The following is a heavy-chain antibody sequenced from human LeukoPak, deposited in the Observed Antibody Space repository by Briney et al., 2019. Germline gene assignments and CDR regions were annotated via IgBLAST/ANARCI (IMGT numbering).Heavy chain of an antibody. CDR3: AKVGLTVTTLYSYFDY. CDR2: ITSGTRT. CDR1: GFTFSSHG. J-gene: IGHJ4*02. Sequence: GGSLRLACVAAGFTFSSHGMNWVRQAPGKGLEWVSGITSGTRTYYADSVKGRFAISRDNSKNTMYLQMNSLRAEDTAVYYCAKVGLTVTTLYSYFDYWGQGTLVTVSS. D-gene: IGHD4-17*01. V-gene: IGHV3-23*01.